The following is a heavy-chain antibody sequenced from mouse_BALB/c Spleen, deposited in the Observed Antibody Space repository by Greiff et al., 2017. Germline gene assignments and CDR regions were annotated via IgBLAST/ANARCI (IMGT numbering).Heavy chain of an antibody. CDR2: ISSGSSTI. V-gene: IGHV5-17*02. CDR1: GFTFSSFG. J-gene: IGHJ3*01. Sequence: EVMLVESGGGLVQPGGSRKLSCAASGFTFSSFGMHWVRQAPEKGLEWVAYISSGSSTIYYADTVKGRFTISRDNPKNTLFLQMTSLRSEDTAMYYCARSTFSWFACWGQGTLVTVSA. CDR3: ARSTFSWFAC.